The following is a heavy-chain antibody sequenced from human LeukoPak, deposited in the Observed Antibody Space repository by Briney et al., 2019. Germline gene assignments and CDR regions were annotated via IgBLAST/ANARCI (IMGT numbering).Heavy chain of an antibody. CDR1: GFTLSSYW. CDR2: IKQDGSER. D-gene: IGHD2/OR15-2a*01. J-gene: IGHJ4*02. CDR3: GRDRSRIYV. Sequence: GGSLRLSCAASGFTLSSYWMTWVRQAPGKGLEWVANIKQDGSERYYVDSVKGRFTISRDNAKNSLYLEMSSLRAEDTAVYYCGRDRSRIYVWGQGTLVTVYS. V-gene: IGHV3-7*01.